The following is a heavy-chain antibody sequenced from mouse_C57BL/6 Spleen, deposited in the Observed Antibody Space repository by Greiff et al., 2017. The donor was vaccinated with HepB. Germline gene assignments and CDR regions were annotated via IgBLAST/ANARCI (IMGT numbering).Heavy chain of an antibody. J-gene: IGHJ1*03. D-gene: IGHD1-1*01. V-gene: IGHV1-69*01. CDR2: IDPSDSYT. CDR3: ARSSYGSSYVRYFDV. Sequence: QVQLQQPGAELVMPGASVKLSCKASGYTFTSYWMHWVKQRPGQGLEWIGEIDPSDSYTNYNQKFKGKSTLTVDKSSSTAYMQLSSLTSEDSAVYYGARSSYGSSYVRYFDVWGTGTTVTVSS. CDR1: GYTFTSYW.